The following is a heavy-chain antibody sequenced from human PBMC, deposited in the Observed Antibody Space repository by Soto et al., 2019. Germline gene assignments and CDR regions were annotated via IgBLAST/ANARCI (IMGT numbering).Heavy chain of an antibody. CDR2: INPSGGST. J-gene: IGHJ3*02. D-gene: IGHD6-19*01. Sequence: ASVKVSCKASGYTFTSYYMHWVRQAPGQGLEWMGIINPSGGSTSYAQKFQGRVTMTRDTSTSTVYMELSSLRSEVTAVYYCAREKEGSGGTDAFDIWGQGTMVTVSS. CDR3: AREKEGSGGTDAFDI. CDR1: GYTFTSYY. V-gene: IGHV1-46*01.